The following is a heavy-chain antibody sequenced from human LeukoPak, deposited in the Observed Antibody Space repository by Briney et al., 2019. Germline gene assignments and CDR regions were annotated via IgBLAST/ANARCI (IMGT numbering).Heavy chain of an antibody. CDR2: INSDGSST. CDR3: ARDRSSSGLDY. V-gene: IGHV3-74*01. J-gene: IGHJ4*02. Sequence: GGSLRLSCAASGFTFSSYWMHWVRQAPGKGLVWVSRINSDGSSTSYADSVKGRFTISRDNSKNTLYLQMNSLRAEDTAVYYCARDRSSSGLDYWGQGTLVTVSS. CDR1: GFTFSSYW. D-gene: IGHD6-19*01.